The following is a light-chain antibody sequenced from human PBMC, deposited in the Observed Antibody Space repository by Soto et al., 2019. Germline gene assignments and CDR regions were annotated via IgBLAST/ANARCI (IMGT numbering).Light chain of an antibody. CDR2: DAI. V-gene: IGKV1-5*01. CDR3: QQYNSSPWT. CDR1: QSFSNW. J-gene: IGKJ1*01. Sequence: DMQMTQSPSTLSASVGDRVTITCRASQSFSNWLAWYQQKPGKAPKLLIWDAIYLEGGVPSRFSGSGSGTEFTLTISSLQTDDFATYYCQQYNSSPWTFGQGTKVEVK.